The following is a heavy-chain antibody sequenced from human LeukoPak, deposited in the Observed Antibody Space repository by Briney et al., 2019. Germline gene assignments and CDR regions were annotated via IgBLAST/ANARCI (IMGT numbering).Heavy chain of an antibody. D-gene: IGHD3-22*01. V-gene: IGHV3-21*01. J-gene: IGHJ4*02. Sequence: PGGSLRLSCAASGFTFSSYSMNWVRQAPGKGLEWVSSISNSSSYIYYADSVKGRFTISRDNAKNSLYLQMNSLRAEDTAVYYCARDPDYYDSSNPDYWGQRTLVTVSS. CDR3: ARDPDYYDSSNPDY. CDR2: ISNSSSYI. CDR1: GFTFSSYS.